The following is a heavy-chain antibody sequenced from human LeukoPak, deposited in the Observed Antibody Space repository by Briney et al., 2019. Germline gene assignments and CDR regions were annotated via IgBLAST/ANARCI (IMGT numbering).Heavy chain of an antibody. CDR3: ARKFYYDSSGYLTFDY. D-gene: IGHD3-22*01. V-gene: IGHV3-74*01. CDR2: INSDGSST. CDR1: GFTFSSYW. Sequence: GGSLRLSCAASGFTFSSYWMHWVRQAPGKGLVLVSRINSDGSSTSYADSVKGRFTISRDNAKNTLYLQMNSLRAEDTAVYYCARKFYYDSSGYLTFDYWGLGTLVTVSS. J-gene: IGHJ4*02.